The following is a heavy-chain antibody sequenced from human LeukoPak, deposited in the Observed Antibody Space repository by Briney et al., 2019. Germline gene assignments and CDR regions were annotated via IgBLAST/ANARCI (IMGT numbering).Heavy chain of an antibody. CDR1: GFTFSDYD. V-gene: IGHV3-13*01. D-gene: IGHD6-19*01. CDR2: SGTAGDT. J-gene: IGHJ6*02. CDR3: ARSLYSSGFSYYYYGMDV. Sequence: GGSLRLSCAASGFTFSDYDMHWVRQATGKGLEWVSASGTAGDTYYPDSVKGRFTISRENAKNSLYLQMNSLRAGDTAVYYCARSLYSSGFSYYYYGMDVWGQGTTVTVSS.